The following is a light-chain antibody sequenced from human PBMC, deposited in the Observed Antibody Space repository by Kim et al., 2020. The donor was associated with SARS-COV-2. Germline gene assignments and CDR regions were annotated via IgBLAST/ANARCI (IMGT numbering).Light chain of an antibody. Sequence: GQSVTIFCTGTSSDVGIYYYVSWDQQPPGNVPKLMIYDVNRRPSGVPDLLSGSKSGNTASLTISGLQADDEADYYCCSYTGSYSAVFGGGTQLTVL. V-gene: IGLV2-11*01. J-gene: IGLJ2*01. CDR3: CSYTGSYSAV. CDR1: SSDVGIYYY. CDR2: DVN.